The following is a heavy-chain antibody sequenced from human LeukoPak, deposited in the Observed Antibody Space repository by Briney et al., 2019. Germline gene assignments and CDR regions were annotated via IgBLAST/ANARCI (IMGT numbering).Heavy chain of an antibody. Sequence: SETLSLTCTVSGGSISSSSYYWGWIRQPPGKGREWIGSIYYSGSTYYNPSLKSRVTMSVDTSKNQFSLKLSSVTAADTAVYYCARGRPGPNTLDYWGQGTLVTVSS. V-gene: IGHV4-39*07. CDR3: ARGRPGPNTLDY. CDR2: IYYSGST. D-gene: IGHD2-2*02. J-gene: IGHJ4*02. CDR1: GGSISSSSYY.